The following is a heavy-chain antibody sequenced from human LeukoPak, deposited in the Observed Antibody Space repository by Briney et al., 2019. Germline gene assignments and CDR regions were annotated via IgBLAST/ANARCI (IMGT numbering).Heavy chain of an antibody. CDR2: VSAGGDKT. D-gene: IGHD3-16*01. J-gene: IGHJ3*02. Sequence: GGSLRLSCAASGFTFSNYAMSWVRQAPGKGLEWVSGVSAGGDKTDYAESVKGRFTISRDNSKNTLHLQMNSLRAEDTAVYYCAKDPVSIRDDASDIWGQGTMVTVSS. CDR3: AKDPVSIRDDASDI. CDR1: GFTFSNYA. V-gene: IGHV3-23*01.